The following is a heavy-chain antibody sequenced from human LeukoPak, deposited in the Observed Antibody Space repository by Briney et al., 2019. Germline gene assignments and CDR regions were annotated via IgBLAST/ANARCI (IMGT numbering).Heavy chain of an antibody. CDR1: GGSISSSSYY. V-gene: IGHV4-39*01. CDR2: IYYSGST. D-gene: IGHD6-13*01. CDR3: ARLTKQQLVRGGWFDP. J-gene: IGHJ5*02. Sequence: SETLSLTCTVSGGSISSSSYYWGWIRQPPGKGLEWIGSIYYSGSTYYNPSLKSRVTISVDTSKNQFSLKLSSVTAADTAAYYCARLTKQQLVRGGWFDPWGQGTLVTVSS.